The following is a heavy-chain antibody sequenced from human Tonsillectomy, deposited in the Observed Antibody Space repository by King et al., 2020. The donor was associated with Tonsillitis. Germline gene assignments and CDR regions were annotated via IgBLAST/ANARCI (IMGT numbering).Heavy chain of an antibody. D-gene: IGHD4-17*01. CDR2: INSDGSTT. CDR3: AREVEFMDYGVPDAFDI. J-gene: IGHJ3*02. V-gene: IGHV3-74*01. CDR1: GFTFSIFW. Sequence: VQLVESGGGLVQPGGSLRLSCAASGFTFSIFWMHWVRQAPGKGLVWVSRINSDGSTTSYADSVKGRFTNSRDNAKNTLYLQMNSLRAEDTAVYYCAREVEFMDYGVPDAFDIWGQGTMVTVSS.